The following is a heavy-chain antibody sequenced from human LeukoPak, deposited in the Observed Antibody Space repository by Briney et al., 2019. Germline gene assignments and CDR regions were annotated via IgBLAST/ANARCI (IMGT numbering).Heavy chain of an antibody. Sequence: GGSLRLSCAASGFTFSSYAIHWVRQAPGKGLEWVAVISYDGSNKYYADSVKGRFTISRANSKNMLYLQMNSLRAEDTAVYYCAKGVKVPVLRYFSYYMDVWGKGTTVTISS. D-gene: IGHD3-9*01. J-gene: IGHJ6*03. CDR2: ISYDGSNK. CDR1: GFTFSSYA. V-gene: IGHV3-30*04. CDR3: AKGVKVPVLRYFSYYMDV.